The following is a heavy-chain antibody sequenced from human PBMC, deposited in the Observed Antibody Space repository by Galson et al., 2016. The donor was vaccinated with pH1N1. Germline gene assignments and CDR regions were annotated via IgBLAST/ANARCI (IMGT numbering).Heavy chain of an antibody. CDR3: ARDIDGSTGYKEIDY. CDR1: GGSISSYY. D-gene: IGHD5-24*01. Sequence: ETLSLTCRVSGGSISSYYWSWIRQPPGKGLEWIGNIFYTGSTNYSPPLKSRVAISVDTSKNQFSLKMNSLTAADTAIYYCARDIDGSTGYKEIDYWGQGTLVTVSS. V-gene: IGHV4-59*01. J-gene: IGHJ4*02. CDR2: IFYTGST.